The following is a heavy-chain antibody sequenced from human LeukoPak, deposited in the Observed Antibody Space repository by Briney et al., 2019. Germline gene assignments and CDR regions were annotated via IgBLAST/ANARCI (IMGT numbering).Heavy chain of an antibody. Sequence: PGGSLRVSCAASGFTFSSYAMSWVRQAPGKGLEWVSAISGSGGSTYYADSVKGRFTISRDNSKNTLYLQMNSLRAEDTAVYYCAKVGLNSSSWYGGLFDYWGQGTLVTASS. D-gene: IGHD6-13*01. CDR1: GFTFSSYA. V-gene: IGHV3-23*01. CDR3: AKVGLNSSSWYGGLFDY. CDR2: ISGSGGST. J-gene: IGHJ4*02.